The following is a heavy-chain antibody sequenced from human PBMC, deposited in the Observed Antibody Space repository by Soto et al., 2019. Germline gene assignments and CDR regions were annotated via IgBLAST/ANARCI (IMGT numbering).Heavy chain of an antibody. J-gene: IGHJ4*02. V-gene: IGHV4-31*03. CDR3: AIADYATGSYYPDD. CDR2: ISNSGRT. D-gene: IGHD3-10*01. Sequence: QVQLQESGPGLVKPSQTLSLTCTVSGGSVRRGNYYWSWIRQFPGKGLEWIGYISNSGRTHYNPSLMSRITMLVDSSKNQFLRELRSVAAAGTALYNCAIADYATGSYYPDDWGQGTLVTVSS. CDR1: GGSVRRGNYY.